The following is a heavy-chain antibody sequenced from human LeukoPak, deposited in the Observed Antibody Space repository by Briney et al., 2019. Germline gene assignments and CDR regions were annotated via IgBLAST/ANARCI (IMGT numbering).Heavy chain of an antibody. D-gene: IGHD6-6*01. CDR3: ARDAGIAARRPYYFDY. CDR2: ISAYNGNT. V-gene: IGHV1-18*01. CDR1: GYTFTSYG. Sequence: GASVTVSCKASGYTFTSYGISWVRQAPGQGLEWMGWISAYNGNTNYAQKLQGRVTMTTDTSTSTAYMELRSLRSDDTAVYYCARDAGIAARRPYYFDYWGQGTLVTVSS. J-gene: IGHJ4*02.